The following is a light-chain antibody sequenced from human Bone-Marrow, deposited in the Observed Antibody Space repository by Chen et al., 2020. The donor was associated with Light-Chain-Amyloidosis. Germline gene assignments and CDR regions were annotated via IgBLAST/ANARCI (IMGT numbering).Light chain of an antibody. CDR2: EVT. J-gene: IGLJ1*01. V-gene: IGLV2-14*01. CDR3: SSYTITNTLV. Sequence: QSALTQPASVSGSPGQAITLSCTGTSSDVGGDNNVSWYQQHPDKAPKLMIYEVTNRPSWVPDRFSGSKSDNTTSLTISGLQTEDEADYFCSSYTITNTLVFGSGTRVTVL. CDR1: SSDVGGDNN.